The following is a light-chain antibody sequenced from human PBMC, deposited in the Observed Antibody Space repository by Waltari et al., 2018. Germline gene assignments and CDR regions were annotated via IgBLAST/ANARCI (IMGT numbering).Light chain of an antibody. V-gene: IGLV3-21*04. CDR1: NIGSKS. J-gene: IGLJ2*01. Sequence: SYVVTQPPSVSVAPGKTARITCGGNNIGSKSVHWYQQKPGQAPVLVIYYDSDRPSGIPERFSGSNSGNPATLTSTRVEAGDEADYYCQVWLSSSDHPVFGGGTKLTVL. CDR2: YDS. CDR3: QVWLSSSDHPV.